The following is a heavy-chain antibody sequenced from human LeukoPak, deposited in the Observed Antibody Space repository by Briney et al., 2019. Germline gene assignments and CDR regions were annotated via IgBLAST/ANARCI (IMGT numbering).Heavy chain of an antibody. Sequence: SETLSLTCTVSGGSISSGSYSCNWIRQPAGKGLEWIGRIYTSGSTNYNPSLKSRVTMSVDTSKNQFSMKLSSVTAADTAVYYCASSTGSGSYYPLFDYWGQGTLVTVSS. CDR2: IYTSGST. J-gene: IGHJ4*02. V-gene: IGHV4-61*02. CDR1: GGSISSGSYS. CDR3: ASSTGSGSYYPLFDY. D-gene: IGHD3-10*01.